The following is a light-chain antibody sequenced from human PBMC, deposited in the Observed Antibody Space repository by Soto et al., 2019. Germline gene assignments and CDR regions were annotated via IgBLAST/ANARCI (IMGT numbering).Light chain of an antibody. CDR1: QGISNY. V-gene: IGKV1-27*01. CDR3: QNYKSGPTAELT. CDR2: AAS. J-gene: IGKJ4*01. Sequence: DIQMTQSPSSLSASVGDRVTITCRASQGISNYLAWYQQKPGKVLKVLIYAASTLQSGFPSRFSGSGSGTDFALSISSLQPEDVATYFCQNYKSGPTAELTFGGGTKVEIK.